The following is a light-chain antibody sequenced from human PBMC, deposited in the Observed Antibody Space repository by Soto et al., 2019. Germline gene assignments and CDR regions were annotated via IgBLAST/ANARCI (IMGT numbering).Light chain of an antibody. V-gene: IGLV1-51*02. CDR3: GTWDSSLSAGV. CDR1: SSNIGNNF. CDR2: QTN. J-gene: IGLJ1*01. Sequence: QGVLTQRPSVSAGPGQKFTISCSGVSSNIGNNFVSFYQPLPGTAHKLLRSQTNKRPSGIPDRFSGSTSATSATLAITGLPHGDEADYSSGTWDSSLSAGVFGTGTKVPAL.